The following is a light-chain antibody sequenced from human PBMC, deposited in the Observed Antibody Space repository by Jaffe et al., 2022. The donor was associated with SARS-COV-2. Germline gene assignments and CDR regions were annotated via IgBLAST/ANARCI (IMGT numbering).Light chain of an antibody. CDR3: CSYAGNYIWV. V-gene: IGLV2-11*01. Sequence: QSALTQPRSVSGSPGQSVTISCTGTSSDVGGYDYVSWYKQHPGKAPKLMIYDVTKRPSGVPDRFTGSKSGNTASLTISGLQAEDEADYYCCSYAGNYIWVFGGGTEVTVL. J-gene: IGLJ3*02. CDR2: DVT. CDR1: SSDVGGYDY.